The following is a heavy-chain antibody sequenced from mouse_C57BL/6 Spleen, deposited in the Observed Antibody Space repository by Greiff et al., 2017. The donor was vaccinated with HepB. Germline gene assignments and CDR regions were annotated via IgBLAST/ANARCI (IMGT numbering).Heavy chain of an antibody. CDR2: IDPSDSET. J-gene: IGHJ3*01. CDR3: AREGVVPLAY. CDR1: GYTFTSYW. D-gene: IGHD1-1*01. Sequence: VQLQQPGAELVRPGSSVKLSCQASGYTFTSYWMHWVKQRPIQGLEWIGNIDPSDSETHYNQKFKDKATLTVDKASSTAYLQLSSLTSEDSAVYYCAREGVVPLAYWGQGTLVTVSA. V-gene: IGHV1-52*01.